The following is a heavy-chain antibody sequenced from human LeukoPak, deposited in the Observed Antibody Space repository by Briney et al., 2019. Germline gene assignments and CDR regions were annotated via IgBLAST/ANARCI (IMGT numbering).Heavy chain of an antibody. V-gene: IGHV1-2*02. CDR1: GYTFTAYY. J-gene: IGHJ5*02. CDR2: IKPSSGAA. Sequence: ASVKVSCKASGYTFTAYYLFWVRLAPGQGLEWMGWIKPSSGAAKSAQKFQDRVTLTRDPSISTFYMEVTRLTSDDTAVYYCTRGGSDWFYNYFDPWGQGTLVTVSS. CDR3: TRGGSDWFYNYFDP. D-gene: IGHD6-19*01.